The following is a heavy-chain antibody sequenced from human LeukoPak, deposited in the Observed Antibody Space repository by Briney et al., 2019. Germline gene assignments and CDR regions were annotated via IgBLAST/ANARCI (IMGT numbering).Heavy chain of an antibody. J-gene: IGHJ4*02. CDR1: GFTFSSYA. Sequence: GGSLRLSCAASGFTFSSYAMHWVRQAPGKGLEYVSAISSNGGSTYYANSVKGRFTISRDNSKNTLYLQMGSLRAEDMAVYYCARARVGATSGYYFDYWGQGTLVTVSS. CDR3: ARARVGATSGYYFDY. D-gene: IGHD1-26*01. CDR2: ISSNGGST. V-gene: IGHV3-64*01.